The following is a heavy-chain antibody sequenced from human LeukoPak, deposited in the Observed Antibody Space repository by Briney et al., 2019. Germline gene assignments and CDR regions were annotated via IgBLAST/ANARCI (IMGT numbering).Heavy chain of an antibody. CDR3: ARRIAVAVPGAFDI. Sequence: ASVKVSCKASGYTFTSYDINWVRQATGQGLEWMGWMNPNSGNTGYAQKFQGRVTMTRNTSISTAYMELSSLGSEDTAVYYCARRIAVAVPGAFDIWGQGTMVTVSS. CDR1: GYTFTSYD. V-gene: IGHV1-8*01. CDR2: MNPNSGNT. J-gene: IGHJ3*02. D-gene: IGHD6-19*01.